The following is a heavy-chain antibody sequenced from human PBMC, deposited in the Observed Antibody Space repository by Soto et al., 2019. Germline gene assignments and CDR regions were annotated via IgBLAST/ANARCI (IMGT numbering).Heavy chain of an antibody. V-gene: IGHV4-34*01. CDR3: ARGGYGERDY. CDR1: GGSFSGYY. D-gene: IGHD4-17*01. J-gene: IGHJ4*02. CDR2: INHSGST. Sequence: QVQLQQWGAGLLKPSETLSLTCAVYGGSFSGYYWSWIRQPPGKGLEWIGEINHSGSTNYNPSLKSRVTISVDTSKNQCSLKLSSVTAADTAVYYCARGGYGERDYWGQGTLVTVSS.